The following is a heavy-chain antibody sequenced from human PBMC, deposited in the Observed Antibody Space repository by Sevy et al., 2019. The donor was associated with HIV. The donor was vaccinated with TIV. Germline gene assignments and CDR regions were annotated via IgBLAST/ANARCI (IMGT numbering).Heavy chain of an antibody. J-gene: IGHJ4*02. D-gene: IGHD1-1*01. CDR3: ARDSTTRPRVLDY. CDR2: IYFTGNT. V-gene: IGHV4-59*01. CDR1: GGSISSYF. Sequence: SETLSLTCSVSGGSISSYFWTWVRQSPGKGLEWIGNIYFTGNTDYSPSRKSRVTLSLDTSKSQFSLTLKSVTAADTAIYFCARDSTTRPRVLDYWGQGTLVTVSS.